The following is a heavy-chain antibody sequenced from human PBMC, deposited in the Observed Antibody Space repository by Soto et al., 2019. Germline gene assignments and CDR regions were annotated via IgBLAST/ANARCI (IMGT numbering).Heavy chain of an antibody. D-gene: IGHD2-8*01. Sequence: EVHLVESGGGLVQPGESLRLSCAASEFTFSSFNMHWVRQAPGKGLEWVSYISASSTTVYYGDSVKGRFTISRDNAKKSLDLEMNSLRDEDTAMYYCARIFRRDSNKYAASWGQGTLVTVSS. CDR1: EFTFSSFN. V-gene: IGHV3-48*02. J-gene: IGHJ5*02. CDR3: ARIFRRDSNKYAAS. CDR2: ISASSTTV.